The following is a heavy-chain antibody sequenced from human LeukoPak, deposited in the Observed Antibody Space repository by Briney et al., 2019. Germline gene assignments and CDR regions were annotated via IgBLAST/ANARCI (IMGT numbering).Heavy chain of an antibody. V-gene: IGHV4-4*07. Sequence: PDTLSLTCTVPAGSISSYYWNSIRQPAGKGQEIIGRIYPSGSTNYNPSLKSRVTMSVDMSKNQFSLKLTSMTAADTAVYYCARDPSFSSGWFDCWGQGTLVTVSS. CDR2: IYPSGST. D-gene: IGHD6-19*01. J-gene: IGHJ4*02. CDR3: ARDPSFSSGWFDC. CDR1: AGSISSYY.